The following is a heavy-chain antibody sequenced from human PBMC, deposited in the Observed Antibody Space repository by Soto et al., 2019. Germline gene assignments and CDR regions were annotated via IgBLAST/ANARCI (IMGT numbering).Heavy chain of an antibody. CDR1: GFTFSSYS. CDR2: ISSSSSYI. CDR3: AREEVGIVVANQHTDV. Sequence: GGSLRLSCAASGFTFSSYSMNWVRQAPGKGLEWVSSISSSSSYIYYADSVKGRFTISRDNAKNSLYLQMNSLRAEDTAVYYCAREEVGIVVANQHTDVWGKGTTVTVSS. V-gene: IGHV3-21*01. J-gene: IGHJ6*04. D-gene: IGHD2-2*01.